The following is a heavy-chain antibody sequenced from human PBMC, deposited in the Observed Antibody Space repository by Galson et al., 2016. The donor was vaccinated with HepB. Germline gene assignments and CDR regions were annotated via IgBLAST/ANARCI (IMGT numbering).Heavy chain of an antibody. CDR2: ISSGGRDT. V-gene: IGHV3-11*06. D-gene: IGHD6-25*01. CDR1: GFTFSDFY. CDR3: ARDRTSRAALDY. Sequence: SLRLSCADSGFTFSDFYMAWIRQAPGEGLEYVSHISSGGRDTNYADSVKGRFTISRDNAKKSLYLQMNSLRAEDTAVYYCARDRTSRAALDYWGQGTLVTVSS. J-gene: IGHJ4*02.